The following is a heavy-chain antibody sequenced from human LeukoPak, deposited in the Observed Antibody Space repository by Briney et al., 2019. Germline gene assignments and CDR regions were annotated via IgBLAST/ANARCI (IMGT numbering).Heavy chain of an antibody. V-gene: IGHV3-30*04. CDR3: AREGYYNGMDV. J-gene: IGHJ6*02. CDR1: GFTFSSYA. Sequence: PGGSLRLSCAASGFTFSSYAMHWVRQAPGKGLEWVAVISYDGSNKYYADSVKGRFTISRDNSKNTLYLQMNSLRAEDTAVYYCAREGYYNGMDVWGQGTTVTVSS. CDR2: ISYDGSNK.